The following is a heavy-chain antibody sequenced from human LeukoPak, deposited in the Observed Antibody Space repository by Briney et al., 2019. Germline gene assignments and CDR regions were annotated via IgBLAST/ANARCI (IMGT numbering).Heavy chain of an antibody. CDR3: ARENYYDSSGYAAPPSNWFDP. J-gene: IGHJ5*02. Sequence: ESGRSLRLSCAASGFTFSSYGMHWVRQAPGKGLEWVAVIWYDGSNKYYADSVKGRFTISRDNSKNTLYLQMNSLRAEDTAVYYCARENYYDSSGYAAPPSNWFDPWGQGTLVTVSS. V-gene: IGHV3-33*01. CDR2: IWYDGSNK. CDR1: GFTFSSYG. D-gene: IGHD3-22*01.